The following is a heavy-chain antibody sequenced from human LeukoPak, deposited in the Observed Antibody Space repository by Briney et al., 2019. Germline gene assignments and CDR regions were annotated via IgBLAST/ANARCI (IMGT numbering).Heavy chain of an antibody. J-gene: IGHJ4*02. V-gene: IGHV3-66*01. D-gene: IGHD3-22*01. CDR3: ARDRPHNYYDSSGYYRG. CDR2: IYSGGST. CDR1: GFTVSSNY. Sequence: GGSLRLSCAASGFTVSSNYISWVRQAPGKGLEWVSVIYSGGSTYYADSVKGRFTISRDNSKNTLYLQMNSLRAEDTAVYYCARDRPHNYYDSSGYYRGWGQGTLVTVS.